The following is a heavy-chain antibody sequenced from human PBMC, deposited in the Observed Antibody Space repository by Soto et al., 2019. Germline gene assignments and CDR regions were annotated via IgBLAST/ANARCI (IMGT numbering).Heavy chain of an antibody. V-gene: IGHV1-69*13. J-gene: IGHJ1*01. D-gene: IGHD6-19*01. Sequence: SVKVSCKASGGTFSSYAISWVRQAPGQGLEWMGGIIPIFGTANYAQKFQGRVTITADESTSTAYMELSSLRSEDTAVYYCARTTTYGYSSGWDLQHWGQGTLVTVYS. CDR2: IIPIFGTA. CDR3: ARTTTYGYSSGWDLQH. CDR1: GGTFSSYA.